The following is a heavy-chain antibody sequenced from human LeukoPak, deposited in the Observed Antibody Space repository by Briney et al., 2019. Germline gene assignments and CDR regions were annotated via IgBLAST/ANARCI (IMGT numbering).Heavy chain of an antibody. D-gene: IGHD2-2*01. CDR2: TYHSGST. Sequence: PSETLSLTCTVSGGSISSSSYYWGWIRRPPGKGLEWIGSTYHSGSTYYNPSLKSRVTISVDTSKNQFSLKLSSVTAADTAVYYCAKGYCSSTSCAAWYFDYWGQGTLVTVSS. V-gene: IGHV4-39*01. J-gene: IGHJ4*02. CDR1: GGSISSSSYY. CDR3: AKGYCSSTSCAAWYFDY.